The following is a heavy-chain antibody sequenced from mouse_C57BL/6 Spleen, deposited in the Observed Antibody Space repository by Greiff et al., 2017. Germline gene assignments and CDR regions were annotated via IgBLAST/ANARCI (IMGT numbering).Heavy chain of an antibody. CDR1: GFTFSSYA. J-gene: IGHJ1*03. CDR3: ARAPIYYYGSSYEAWYFDV. CDR2: ISDGGSYT. D-gene: IGHD1-1*01. V-gene: IGHV5-4*03. Sequence: EVNVVESGGGLVKPGGSLKLSCAASGFTFSSYAMSWVRQTPEKRLEWVATISDGGSYTYYPDNVKGRFTISRDNAKNNLYLQMSHLKSEDTAMYYGARAPIYYYGSSYEAWYFDVWGTGTTVTVSS.